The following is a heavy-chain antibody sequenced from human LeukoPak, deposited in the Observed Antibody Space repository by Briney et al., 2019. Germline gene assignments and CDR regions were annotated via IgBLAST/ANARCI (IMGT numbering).Heavy chain of an antibody. J-gene: IGHJ6*02. V-gene: IGHV1-2*02. CDR3: ARKDGGRDGMDV. D-gene: IGHD4-23*01. CDR2: LNPNTLVT. Sequence: ASVKVSRRASGYTFTDYYMHWVRQAPGQGLEWMGWLNPNTLVTSYAQHFQGRVSMTWDTSISTGYMDLNSLTSDDTAVYYCARKDGGRDGMDVWGQGTTVTVSS. CDR1: GYTFTDYY.